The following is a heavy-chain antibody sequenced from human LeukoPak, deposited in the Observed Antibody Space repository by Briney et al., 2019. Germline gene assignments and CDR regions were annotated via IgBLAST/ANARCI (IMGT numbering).Heavy chain of an antibody. CDR2: IWYDGRNK. V-gene: IGHV3-33*06. J-gene: IGHJ4*02. CDR3: AKALTQIPRLATGLGY. CDR1: GFSFSSYA. D-gene: IGHD2-21*02. Sequence: PGGSLRFSCAASGFSFSSYAMHWVRQAPGKGLGWVAVIWYDGRNKYYADSVKGRFTISRDNSKNMLYLQMNSLRAEDTAVYYCAKALTQIPRLATGLGYWGQGTLVTVSS.